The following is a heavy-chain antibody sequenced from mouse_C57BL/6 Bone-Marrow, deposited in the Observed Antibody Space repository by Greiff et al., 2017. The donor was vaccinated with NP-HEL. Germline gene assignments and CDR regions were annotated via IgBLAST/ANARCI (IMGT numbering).Heavy chain of an antibody. D-gene: IGHD4-1*01. CDR3: ARVGWDGY. V-gene: IGHV3-6*01. Sequence: ESGPGLVKPSQSLSLTCSVTGYSITSGYYWNWIRQFPGNKLEWMGYISYDGSNNYNPSLKNRISITRDTSKNQFFLKLNSVTTEDTATYYCARVGWDGYWGQGTTLTVSS. CDR1: GYSITSGYY. J-gene: IGHJ2*01. CDR2: ISYDGSN.